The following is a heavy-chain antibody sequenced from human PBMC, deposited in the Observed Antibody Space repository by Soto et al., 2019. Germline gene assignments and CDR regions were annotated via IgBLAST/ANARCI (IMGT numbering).Heavy chain of an antibody. D-gene: IGHD5-12*01. Sequence: QVQLVQSGGELRKPGASVKVSCKASGYTFTDNSITWVRQAPGQGLEWMGWINTDTGATRSTQKFQDRVTMTKDTSTSTAYLELTGLRPDDTAIYACARGGGYAVDFWGQGTLVAVSS. CDR3: ARGGGYAVDF. J-gene: IGHJ4*02. CDR2: INTDTGAT. V-gene: IGHV1-18*01. CDR1: GYTFTDNS.